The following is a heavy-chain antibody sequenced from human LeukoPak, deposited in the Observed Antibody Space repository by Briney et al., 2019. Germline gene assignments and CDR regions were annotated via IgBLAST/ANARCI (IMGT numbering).Heavy chain of an antibody. Sequence: ASVKVSCKASGYTFTSYYMHWVRQAPGQGLEWMGIINPSGGSTSYAQKFQGRVTMTRDTSTSTVYMELSSLRSEDTAVYYCARDTYYYGSGSSWFDPWGQGTLVTVSS. D-gene: IGHD3-10*01. J-gene: IGHJ5*02. CDR1: GYTFTSYY. CDR2: INPSGGST. V-gene: IGHV1-46*01. CDR3: ARDTYYYGSGSSWFDP.